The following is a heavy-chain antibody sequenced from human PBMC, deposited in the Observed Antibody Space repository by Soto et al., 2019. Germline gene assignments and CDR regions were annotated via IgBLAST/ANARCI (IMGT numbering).Heavy chain of an antibody. Sequence: PGGSVRLGCAASGLSCDDYAMHWVGQAPGKGLARVSGISWNSGSIGYADAVKGRFTISRDNAKISLYLQMNSLRAEDTALYYCAKDLSLREQWEFDYWVQGPLVTVSS. D-gene: IGHD3-16*02. CDR3: AKDLSLREQWEFDY. CDR2: ISWNSGSI. V-gene: IGHV3-9*01. CDR1: GLSCDDYA. J-gene: IGHJ4*02.